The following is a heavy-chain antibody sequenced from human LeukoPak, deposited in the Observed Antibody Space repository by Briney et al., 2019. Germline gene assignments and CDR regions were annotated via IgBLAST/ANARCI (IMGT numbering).Heavy chain of an antibody. J-gene: IGHJ4*02. CDR2: IYYRGST. CDR3: ARVQSGYSYGPFDY. V-gene: IGHV4-59*01. Sequence: SETLSLTCTVSGGSTSSYYWTWMRQPPGKGVEWIGYIYYRGSTNYNPSLKSRVTISVDTSKNQFSLKLSSVTTADTAVYYCARVQSGYSYGPFDYWGQGTLVTVSS. D-gene: IGHD5-18*01. CDR1: GGSTSSYY.